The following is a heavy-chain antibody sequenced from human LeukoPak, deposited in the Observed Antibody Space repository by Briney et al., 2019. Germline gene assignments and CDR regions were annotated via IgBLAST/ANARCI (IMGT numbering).Heavy chain of an antibody. D-gene: IGHD3-3*01. J-gene: IGHJ4*02. CDR1: GGSITNYY. Sequence: PSETLSLTCTVSGGSITNYYWSWFRQPPGKGLEWIGYIYHSGSAIYNPSLKSRVTISVDTSKNEFSLKVNSVTAADTAVYYCARFFWIGSKRLDYWGQGTVVTVSS. CDR3: ARFFWIGSKRLDY. CDR2: IYHSGSA. V-gene: IGHV4-59*08.